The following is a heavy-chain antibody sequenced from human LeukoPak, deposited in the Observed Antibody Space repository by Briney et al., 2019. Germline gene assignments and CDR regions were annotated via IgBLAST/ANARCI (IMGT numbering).Heavy chain of an antibody. Sequence: ASEKVSCKASGYTFTSYGISWERQAPGQGLERMGWISAYNGNTNYAQKLQGRVTMTTDTSTSTAYMELRSLRSDDTAVYYCARDKYYDILTGYYRNNWFDPWGQGTLVTVSS. J-gene: IGHJ5*02. D-gene: IGHD3-9*01. CDR1: GYTFTSYG. CDR2: ISAYNGNT. V-gene: IGHV1-18*01. CDR3: ARDKYYDILTGYYRNNWFDP.